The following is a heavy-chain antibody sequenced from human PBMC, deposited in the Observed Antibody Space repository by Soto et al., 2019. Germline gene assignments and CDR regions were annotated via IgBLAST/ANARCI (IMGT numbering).Heavy chain of an antibody. J-gene: IGHJ6*03. CDR3: ARGLKVEYQLPGRYYYYYYMDV. CDR1: GGSFSGYY. CDR2: INHSGST. V-gene: IGHV4-34*01. D-gene: IGHD2-2*01. Sequence: SETLSLTCAVYGGSFSGYYWSWIRQPPGKGLEWIGEINHSGSTNYNPSLKSRVTISVDTSKNQFSLKLSSVTAADTAVYYCARGLKVEYQLPGRYYYYYYMDVWGKGTTVTVSS.